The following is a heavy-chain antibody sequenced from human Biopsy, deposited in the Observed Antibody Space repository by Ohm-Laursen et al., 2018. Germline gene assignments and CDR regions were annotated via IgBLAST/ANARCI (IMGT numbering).Heavy chain of an antibody. V-gene: IGHV3-21*01. CDR1: GFTLSYYS. CDR3: AKDGGPYCGGCELDY. Sequence: SLRLSCAASGFTLSYYSMTWVRQAPGKGLEWVSSIRSGGDYMFYADSVKGRFTISRDNSKNTLYLQMNSLRVEDTAVYYCAKDGGPYCGGCELDYWGQGTLVTVSS. D-gene: IGHD2-21*01. CDR2: IRSGGDYM. J-gene: IGHJ4*02.